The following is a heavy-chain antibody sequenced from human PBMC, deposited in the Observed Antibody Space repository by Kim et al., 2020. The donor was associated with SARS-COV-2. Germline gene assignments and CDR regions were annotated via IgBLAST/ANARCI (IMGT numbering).Heavy chain of an antibody. CDR1: DGSFSTNW. CDR2: IYHSGVT. Sequence: SETLSLTCAVSDGSFSTNWWTWVRQPPGKGLEWIGEIYHSGVTNYNPSLKSRVTXXXDQPKNQFSLKLSSVAAADTAVYYCARLDXXSGNYFWFDPWGQGXLVTVS. J-gene: IGHJ5*02. CDR3: ARLDXXSGNYFWFDP. V-gene: IGHV4-4*02. D-gene: IGHD1-26*01.